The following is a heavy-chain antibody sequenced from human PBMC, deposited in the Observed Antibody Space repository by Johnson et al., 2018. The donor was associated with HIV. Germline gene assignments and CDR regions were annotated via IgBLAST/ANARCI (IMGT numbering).Heavy chain of an antibody. V-gene: IGHV3-20*04. D-gene: IGHD1-26*01. J-gene: IGHJ3*02. CDR3: ASGSGSYLSAFDI. CDR2: ITWNVGST. CDR1: GFTFDDYG. Sequence: VQLVESGGGVVQPGRSLRLSCAVSGFTFDDYGMSWVRQAPGKGLEWVSGITWNVGSTGYADSVKGRFTLSRDNAKNSLYLQMNSLRAEDTALYYCASGSGSYLSAFDIWGQGTMVTVSS.